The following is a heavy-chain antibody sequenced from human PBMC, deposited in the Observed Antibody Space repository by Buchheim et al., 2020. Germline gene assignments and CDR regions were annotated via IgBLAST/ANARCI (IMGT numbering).Heavy chain of an antibody. Sequence: QVQLQESGPGLVKPSETLSLTCTVSGGSISSYYWSWIRQPPGKGLEWIGYIYYSGSTNYNPSLKSRVTISVDTSKNQFPLKLSSVTAADTAVYYCARGRDYYDSSGYYFDYWGQGTL. D-gene: IGHD3-22*01. CDR2: IYYSGST. V-gene: IGHV4-59*01. CDR1: GGSISSYY. J-gene: IGHJ4*02. CDR3: ARGRDYYDSSGYYFDY.